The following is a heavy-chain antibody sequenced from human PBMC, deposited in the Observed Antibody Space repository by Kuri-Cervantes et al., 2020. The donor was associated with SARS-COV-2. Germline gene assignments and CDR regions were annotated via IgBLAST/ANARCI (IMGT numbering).Heavy chain of an antibody. CDR2: ISWNSGSI. J-gene: IGHJ4*02. D-gene: IGHD6-13*01. V-gene: IGHV3-9*01. CDR1: GFTFSSYG. Sequence: SLRLSCAASGFTFSSYGMHWVRQAPGKGLEWVSGISWNSGSIGYADSVKGRFTISRDNAKNSLYLKKSSLRAEDTALYYCAKDDSSSWSRFDYWGQGTLVTVSS. CDR3: AKDDSSSWSRFDY.